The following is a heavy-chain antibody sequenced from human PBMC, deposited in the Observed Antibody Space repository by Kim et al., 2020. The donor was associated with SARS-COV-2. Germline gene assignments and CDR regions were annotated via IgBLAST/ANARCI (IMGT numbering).Heavy chain of an antibody. D-gene: IGHD6-6*01. Sequence: YAASGKCRFTISRDNAKTSLYLQMNSLRAEDTAVYYCAREGSIAARPADYWGQGTLVTVSS. V-gene: IGHV3-11*06. J-gene: IGHJ4*02. CDR3: AREGSIAARPADY.